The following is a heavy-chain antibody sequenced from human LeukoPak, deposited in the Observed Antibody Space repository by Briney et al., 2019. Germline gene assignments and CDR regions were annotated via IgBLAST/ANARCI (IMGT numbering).Heavy chain of an antibody. D-gene: IGHD1-1*01. J-gene: IGHJ4*02. CDR1: GYTFTGYY. V-gene: IGHV1-2*02. Sequence: ASVKVSCKASGYTFTGYYMHWVRQAPGQGLEWMGWINPNSGGTNYAQKFQGRVTMTRDTSISTAYMELRSLRSDDTAVYYCARERAGTQIDYWGQGTLVTVSS. CDR2: INPNSGGT. CDR3: ARERAGTQIDY.